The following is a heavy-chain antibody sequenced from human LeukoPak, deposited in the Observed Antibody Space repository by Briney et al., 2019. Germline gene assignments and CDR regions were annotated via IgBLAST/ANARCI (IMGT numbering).Heavy chain of an antibody. CDR1: GYSINSGYC. Sequence: SETLSLTCAVSGYSINSGYCWGWIRQPPGKGLEWIGGIDHSGNTHYNPSLKNRVTISVDTSKNEFSLKLSSVTATDTAVYYCARVPHSVEGSMKAVFIHYFDYWGQGSLVTVSS. V-gene: IGHV4-38-2*01. J-gene: IGHJ4*02. CDR3: ARVPHSVEGSMKAVFIHYFDY. CDR2: IDHSGNT. D-gene: IGHD3-22*01.